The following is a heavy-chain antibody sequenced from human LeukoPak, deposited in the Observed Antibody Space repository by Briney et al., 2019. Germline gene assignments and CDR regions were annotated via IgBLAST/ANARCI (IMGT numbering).Heavy chain of an antibody. CDR1: GFSFSSYN. CDR3: TKEGLPSGSSWSAWFDP. Sequence: PGGSPRLSCEASGFSFSSYNMDWVRQTPGKGLEWISSITTSSSYTFYADSVKGRFTISRDNARNSLYLQMNSLRAEDTAVYYCTKEGLPSGSSWSAWFDPWGQGTLVTVSS. J-gene: IGHJ5*02. V-gene: IGHV3-21*01. CDR2: ITTSSSYT. D-gene: IGHD3-10*01.